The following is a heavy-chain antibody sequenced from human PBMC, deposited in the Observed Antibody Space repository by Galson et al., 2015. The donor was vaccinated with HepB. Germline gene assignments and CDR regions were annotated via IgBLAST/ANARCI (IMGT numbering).Heavy chain of an antibody. D-gene: IGHD3-22*01. CDR1: GYSFTSYW. CDR2: IYPGDSDT. Sequence: QSGAEVKKPGESLKISCKGPGYSFTSYWIGWVRQMPGKGLEWMGIIYPGDSDTRYSPSFQGQVTISADKSISTAYLQWSSLRSEDTAVYYCARAPGTYYYSAYWGQGTLVTVSS. J-gene: IGHJ4*02. V-gene: IGHV5-51*01. CDR3: ARAPGTYYYSAY.